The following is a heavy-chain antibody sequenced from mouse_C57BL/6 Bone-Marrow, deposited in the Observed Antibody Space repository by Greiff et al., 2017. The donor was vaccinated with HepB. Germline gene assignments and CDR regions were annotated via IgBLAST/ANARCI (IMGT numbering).Heavy chain of an antibody. V-gene: IGHV3-1*01. J-gene: IGHJ2*01. CDR2: ISYSGST. Sequence: EVQLQESGPGMVKPSQSLSLTCTVTGYSITSGYDWHWIRHFPGNKLEWMGYISYSGSTNYNPSLKSRISITHDTSKNHFFLKLNSVTTEDTATYYCARAPSDYYYFDYWGQGTTLTVSS. D-gene: IGHD2-4*01. CDR1: GYSITSGYD. CDR3: ARAPSDYYYFDY.